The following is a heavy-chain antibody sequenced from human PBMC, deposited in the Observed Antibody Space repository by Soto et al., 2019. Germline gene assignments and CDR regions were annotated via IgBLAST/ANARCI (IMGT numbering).Heavy chain of an antibody. CDR2: IYYLGST. CDR3: ARDGYDGSGSPYPAY. CDR1: GGSMSEYF. Sequence: SETQSLTCSVSGGSMSEYFWSWIRQSPGKGLEWIGYIYYLGSTDYNPSLKSRVTISVDTSKRQFSLRLTSVTAADTALYYCARDGYDGSGSPYPAYWGPGTQVTVSS. D-gene: IGHD3-10*01. J-gene: IGHJ4*02. V-gene: IGHV4-59*01.